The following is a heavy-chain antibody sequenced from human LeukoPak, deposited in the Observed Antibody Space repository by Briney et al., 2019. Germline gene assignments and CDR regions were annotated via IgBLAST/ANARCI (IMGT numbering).Heavy chain of an antibody. Sequence: GGSLRLSCVASTFSFSRYPMGWGREAPGKGVEGVSGISAGGDGTYYADPVKGRFTIPRENSKNRLYLQMNSLRAEDTAQYFCAKSLLTTATGTGRAFDIWGQGTMVTVSS. D-gene: IGHD1-1*01. CDR1: TFSFSRYP. CDR3: AKSLLTTATGTGRAFDI. CDR2: ISAGGDGT. J-gene: IGHJ3*02. V-gene: IGHV3-23*01.